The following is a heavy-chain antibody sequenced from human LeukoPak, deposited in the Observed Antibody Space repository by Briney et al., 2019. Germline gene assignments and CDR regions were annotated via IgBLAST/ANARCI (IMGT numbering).Heavy chain of an antibody. Sequence: GGSLRLSCAASEFTFSNYAIHWVRQAPGKGREWVAAISYDGSNKYYADSVKGRFTISRDKSKNTLYLQMNSLRPEDTAVYYCARSTGGSYPNFDYWGQGTLVTVSS. V-gene: IGHV3-30-3*01. CDR2: ISYDGSNK. J-gene: IGHJ4*02. CDR3: ARSTGGSYPNFDY. D-gene: IGHD1-26*01. CDR1: EFTFSNYA.